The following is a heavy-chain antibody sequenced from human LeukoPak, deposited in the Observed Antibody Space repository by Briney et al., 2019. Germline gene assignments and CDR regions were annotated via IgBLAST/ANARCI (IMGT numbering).Heavy chain of an antibody. CDR1: GFTFSSYA. CDR2: ISYDGSNK. Sequence: GGSLRLSCAASGFTFSSYAVHWVRQAPGKGLEWVAVISYDGSNKYYADSVKGRFTISRDNSKNTLYLQMNSLRAEDTAVYYCARGYLSYWGQGTLVTVSS. J-gene: IGHJ4*02. D-gene: IGHD1-26*01. CDR3: ARGYLSY. V-gene: IGHV3-30*04.